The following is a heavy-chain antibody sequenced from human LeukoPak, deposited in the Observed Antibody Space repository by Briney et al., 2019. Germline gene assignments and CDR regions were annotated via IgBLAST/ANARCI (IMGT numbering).Heavy chain of an antibody. CDR3: MGGYDWSHDYYGMDV. J-gene: IGHJ6*02. CDR2: ISYDGSNK. V-gene: IGHV3-30*03. D-gene: IGHD5-12*01. CDR1: GFTFSSYG. Sequence: GGSLRLSCAASGFTFSSYGMHWVRQAPGKGLEWVAVISYDGSNKYYADSVKGRFTISRDNSKNTLYLQMNSLRAEDTAVYYCMGGYDWSHDYYGMDVWGQGTTVTVSS.